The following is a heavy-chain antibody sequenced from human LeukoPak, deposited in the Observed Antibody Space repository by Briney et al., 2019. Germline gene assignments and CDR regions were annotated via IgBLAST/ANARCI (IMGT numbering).Heavy chain of an antibody. J-gene: IGHJ5*02. D-gene: IGHD3-3*01. CDR3: ARDRRVLRFLEWSMNWFDP. CDR2: IYTSGST. CDR1: GGSISSYY. Sequence: TTSETLSLTCTVSGGSISSYYWSWIRQPAGKGLEWIGRIYTSGSTNYNPSLKSRVTMSVDTSKNQFSLKLSSVTAADTAVYYCARDRRVLRFLEWSMNWFDPWGQGTLVTVSS. V-gene: IGHV4-4*07.